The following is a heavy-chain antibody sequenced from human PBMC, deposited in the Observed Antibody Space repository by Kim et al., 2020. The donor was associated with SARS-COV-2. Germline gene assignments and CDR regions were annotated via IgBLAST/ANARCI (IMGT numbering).Heavy chain of an antibody. CDR2: IIPIFGTA. CDR3: AYYGSGSYTTVDGMDV. V-gene: IGHV1-69*13. J-gene: IGHJ6*02. CDR1: GGTFSSYA. D-gene: IGHD3-10*01. Sequence: SVKVSCKASGGTFSSYAISWVRQAPGQGLEWMGGIIPIFGTANYAQKFQGRVTITADESTSTAYMELSSLRSEDTAVYYCAYYGSGSYTTVDGMDVWGQGTTVTVSS.